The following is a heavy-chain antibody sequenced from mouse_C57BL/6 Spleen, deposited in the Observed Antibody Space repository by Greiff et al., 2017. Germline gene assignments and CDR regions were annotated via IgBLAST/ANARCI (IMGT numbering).Heavy chain of an antibody. V-gene: IGHV5-17*01. CDR3: ARDYYGSSRPFDY. J-gene: IGHJ2*01. Sequence: EVMLVESGGGLVKPGGSLKLSCAASGFTFSDYGMHWVRQAPEKGLEWVAYISSGSSTIYYADTVKGRFTISRDNAKNTLFLQMTSLRSEDTAMYYCARDYYGSSRPFDYWGQGTTLTVSS. D-gene: IGHD1-1*01. CDR1: GFTFSDYG. CDR2: ISSGSSTI.